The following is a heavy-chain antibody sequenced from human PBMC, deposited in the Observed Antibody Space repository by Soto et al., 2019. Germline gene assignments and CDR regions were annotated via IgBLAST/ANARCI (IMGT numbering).Heavy chain of an antibody. CDR3: VRRHVSATGIDWFDP. CDR1: GYTFTSYG. D-gene: IGHD6-13*01. CDR2: INAANGDT. Sequence: ASVKVSCKASGYTFTSYGIHWVRQAPGQRLEWMGWINAANGDTKYSPKFQGRVTITRDTSASTAYMELSSLRSEDTAVYYCVRRHVSATGIDWFDPWGQGILVTVSS. J-gene: IGHJ5*02. V-gene: IGHV1-3*01.